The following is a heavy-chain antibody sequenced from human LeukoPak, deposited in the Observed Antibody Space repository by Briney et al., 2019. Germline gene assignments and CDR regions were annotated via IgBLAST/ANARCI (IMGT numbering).Heavy chain of an antibody. CDR1: GYTFSSYW. J-gene: IGHJ6*03. CDR2: IYPGDSDT. V-gene: IGHV5-51*01. D-gene: IGHD2-8*01. Sequence: GESLKISCKGSGYTFSSYWIGWVRHMPGKGLEWMGIIYPGDSDTRYSPSLQGQVTISVDKSISTAYLQWSSLKASDTATYYCARHGHCTNGVCYSNYYYYMDVWGKGTTVTVSS. CDR3: ARHGHCTNGVCYSNYYYYMDV.